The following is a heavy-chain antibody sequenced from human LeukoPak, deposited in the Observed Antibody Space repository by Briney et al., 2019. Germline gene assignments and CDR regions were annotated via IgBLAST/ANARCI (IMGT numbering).Heavy chain of an antibody. CDR3: ARDGGWYRDY. D-gene: IGHD6-19*01. J-gene: IGHJ4*02. CDR2: ITSDNYI. V-gene: IGHV3-21*01. CDR1: GFTFSSYS. Sequence: GGSLRLSCAASGFTFSSYSMNWVRQAPGKGLEWVSSITSDNYIYYADSVKGRFTISRDNAKNSLYLQMNSLRAEDTAVYYCARDGGWYRDYWGQGTLVTVSS.